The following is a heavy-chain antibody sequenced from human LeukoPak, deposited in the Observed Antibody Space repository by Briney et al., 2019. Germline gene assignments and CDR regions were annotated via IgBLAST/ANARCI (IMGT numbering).Heavy chain of an antibody. J-gene: IGHJ4*02. CDR3: AKQAGSYGSYFDY. D-gene: IGHD1-1*01. CDR2: ISGGGDTT. V-gene: IGHV3-23*01. CDR1: GFTFSNYG. Sequence: SGGSLRLSCAASGFTFSNYGMHWVRQAPGKGLEWVLSISGGGDTTYYSDSVKGRFTISRDNSKNTLYLQMNSLRAEDTAVYYCAKQAGSYGSYFDYWGQGTLVTVSS.